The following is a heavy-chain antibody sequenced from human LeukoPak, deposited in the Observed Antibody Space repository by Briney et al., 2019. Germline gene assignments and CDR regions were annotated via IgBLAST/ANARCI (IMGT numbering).Heavy chain of an antibody. CDR3: ARDFIWFGESDGWFDP. J-gene: IGHJ5*02. Sequence: GGSLRLSCAASGFTFSSYGMHWVRQAPGKGLEGVAVIWYDGSNKYYADSVKGRFTISRDNSKNTLYLQMNSLRAEDTAVYYCARDFIWFGESDGWFDPWGQGTLVTVSS. CDR2: IWYDGSNK. D-gene: IGHD3-10*01. V-gene: IGHV3-33*01. CDR1: GFTFSSYG.